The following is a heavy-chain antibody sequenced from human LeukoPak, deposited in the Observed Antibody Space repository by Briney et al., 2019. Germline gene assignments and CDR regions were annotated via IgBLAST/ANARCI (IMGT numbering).Heavy chain of an antibody. J-gene: IGHJ4*02. CDR1: GFTFSNYA. CDR2: ISSSSSYI. V-gene: IGHV3-21*01. CDR3: ARSTQSGYDSDY. Sequence: GGSLRLSCAASGFTFSNYAMRWVRQAPGKGLEWVSSISSSSSYIYYADSVKGRFTISRDNAKNSLYLQMNSLRAEDTAVYYCARSTQSGYDSDYWGQGTLVTVSS. D-gene: IGHD5-12*01.